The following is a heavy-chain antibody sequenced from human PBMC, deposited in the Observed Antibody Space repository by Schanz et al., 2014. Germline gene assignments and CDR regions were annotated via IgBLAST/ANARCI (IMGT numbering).Heavy chain of an antibody. V-gene: IGHV3-53*01. Sequence: EVQLVESGGGLIQPGGSLRLSCAASGFTVSSNYMSWVRQAPGKGLEWVAVIYSGGSTFYTDSVKGRFTISRDNSKNTLYLPMNRLIAQDTAVYYCAKCIGWYGRCAFDIWGQGTMVTVSS. CDR3: AKCIGWYGRCAFDI. CDR2: IYSGGST. J-gene: IGHJ3*02. D-gene: IGHD6-19*01. CDR1: GFTVSSNY.